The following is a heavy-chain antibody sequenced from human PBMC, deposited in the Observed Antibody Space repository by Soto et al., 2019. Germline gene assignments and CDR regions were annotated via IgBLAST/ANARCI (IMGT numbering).Heavy chain of an antibody. CDR2: INSDGSST. Sequence: GGSLRLSCAASGFTFSSYWMHWVRQAPGKGLVWVSRINSDGSSTSYADSVKGRFTISRDNAKNTLYLQMNSLRAEDTAVYYCARDRAAAGTFHYYYGMDVWGQGTTVTVSS. CDR3: ARDRAAAGTFHYYYGMDV. J-gene: IGHJ6*02. CDR1: GFTFSSYW. D-gene: IGHD6-13*01. V-gene: IGHV3-74*01.